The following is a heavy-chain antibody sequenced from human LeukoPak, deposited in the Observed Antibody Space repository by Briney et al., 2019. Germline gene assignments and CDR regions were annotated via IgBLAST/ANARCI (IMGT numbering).Heavy chain of an antibody. J-gene: IGHJ4*02. Sequence: GASVKVSCKASGGTFSSYAIRWVRQAPGQGLEWMGGIICFFGTANDAQKFQGRVTITADKFTSTVYMELSSLRSEDTAVYYCAKLTDGSGLAYYFDYWGQGTLVTVSS. CDR2: IICFFGTA. V-gene: IGHV1-69*06. CDR3: AKLTDGSGLAYYFDY. D-gene: IGHD3-10*01. CDR1: GGTFSSYA.